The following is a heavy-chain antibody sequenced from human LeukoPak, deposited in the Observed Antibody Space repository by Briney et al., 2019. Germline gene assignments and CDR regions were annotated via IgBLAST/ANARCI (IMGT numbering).Heavy chain of an antibody. D-gene: IGHD2-2*01. V-gene: IGHV1-18*01. J-gene: IGHJ4*02. CDR2: VSGYNGNT. CDR3: ARERSYCRNTHLQFLFDY. CDR1: GYTFTSYG. Sequence: ASVKVSCKASGYTFTSYGITWVRQAPGQGLEWMGWVSGYNGNTRYAQIVQGRVTMTTDTSTSTAYMELRSLRSDDTAVYYCARERSYCRNTHLQFLFDYLGQGTLVTVSS.